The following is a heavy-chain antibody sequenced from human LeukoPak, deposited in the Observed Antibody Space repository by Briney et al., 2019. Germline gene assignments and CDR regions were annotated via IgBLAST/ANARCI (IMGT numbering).Heavy chain of an antibody. CDR1: GFTFSGSA. Sequence: GGSLKLSCAASGFTFSGSAMHWVRQASGKGREWVGRIRSKANSYATACAASVKGRFTISRDDSKNTEYLQMNSLKTEDTAVYYCTTEYGSENYYYGMDVWGQGTTVTVSS. J-gene: IGHJ6*02. CDR2: IRSKANSYAT. CDR3: TTEYGSENYYYGMDV. V-gene: IGHV3-73*01. D-gene: IGHD3-10*01.